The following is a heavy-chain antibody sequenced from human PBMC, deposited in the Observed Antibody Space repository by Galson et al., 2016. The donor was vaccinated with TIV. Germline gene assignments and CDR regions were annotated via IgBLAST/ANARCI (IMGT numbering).Heavy chain of an antibody. J-gene: IGHJ3*02. Sequence: SVKVSCKASGYNFAMHAISWVRQAPGEGLEWMAWTRTYNGDTRHAEKVQGRVTTTTDTSTGTAYMELRSLRSDDTAIYYCARDQNSVSAVVLEDDAFDIWGQGTLVTVSS. CDR1: GYNFAMHA. CDR2: TRTYNGDT. CDR3: ARDQNSVSAVVLEDDAFDI. V-gene: IGHV1-18*01. D-gene: IGHD3-3*01.